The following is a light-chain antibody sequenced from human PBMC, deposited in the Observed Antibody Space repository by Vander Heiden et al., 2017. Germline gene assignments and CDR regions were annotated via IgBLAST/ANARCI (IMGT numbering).Light chain of an antibody. CDR2: DVS. Sequence: QSALSQPASLSWAPGQSITISCTGTSSDVGGYNYVSWYQRHPGKAPKLMIFDVSNRPSDISNRFSASKSGNTASLTISGLQAEDEADYYCASYTSSTTRVFGGGTKLTVL. CDR3: ASYTSSTTRV. V-gene: IGLV2-14*03. J-gene: IGLJ2*01. CDR1: SSDVGGYNY.